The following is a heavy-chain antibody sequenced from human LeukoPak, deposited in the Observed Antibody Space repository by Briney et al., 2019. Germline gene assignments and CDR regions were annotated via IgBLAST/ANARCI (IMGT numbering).Heavy chain of an antibody. CDR1: GASISRYY. CDR3: ARVMGYYHSSGYDF. CDR2: IYYSGST. J-gene: IGHJ4*02. Sequence: PSETLSLTCTVSGASISRYYWSWVWQPPGKGLEWIGYIYYSGSTNYNPALKSRVTISEDTSKNQISLKLSSVTAAVTAVYYCARVMGYYHSSGYDFCGQGTLVTVSS. V-gene: IGHV4-59*01. D-gene: IGHD3-22*01.